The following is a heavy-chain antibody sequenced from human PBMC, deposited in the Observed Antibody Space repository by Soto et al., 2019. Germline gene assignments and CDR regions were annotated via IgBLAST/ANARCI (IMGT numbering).Heavy chain of an antibody. CDR3: ARPSRRVDYPGYYYYYRMDV. V-gene: IGHV1-69*13. CDR2: LIPIFATA. J-gene: IGHJ6*02. D-gene: IGHD4-17*01. CDR1: GGTYSSYA. Sequence: SVKVSCKASGGTYSSYAISWVRPAPVQGLEWMVGLIPIFATANYAQKFQGRVTITADESTSTAYMELSSLRSEDTAVYYCARPSRRVDYPGYYYYYRMDVSAQGTTVTVSS.